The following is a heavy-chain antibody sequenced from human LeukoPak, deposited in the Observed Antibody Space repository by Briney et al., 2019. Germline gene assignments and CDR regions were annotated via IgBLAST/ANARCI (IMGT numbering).Heavy chain of an antibody. V-gene: IGHV3-30*18. J-gene: IGHJ4*02. CDR2: ISYDGSIE. CDR3: AQGKRWSSGWYDAYFDY. D-gene: IGHD6-19*01. Sequence: GGSLRLSCAASGFTFSSYWMTWVRQAPGKGLEWVAVISYDGSIEYYADSVKGRFTISRDNSKNTLYLQMNSLRPEDTAVYYCAQGKRWSSGWYDAYFDYWGQGTLVTVSA. CDR1: GFTFSSYW.